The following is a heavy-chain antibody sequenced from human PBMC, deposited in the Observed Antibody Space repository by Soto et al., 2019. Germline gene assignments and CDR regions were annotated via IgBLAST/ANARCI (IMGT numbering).Heavy chain of an antibody. CDR2: INAGNGNT. V-gene: IGHV1-3*01. Sequence: ASVKVSCKASGYTFTSYAMHWVRQAPGQRLEWMGWINAGNGNTKYSQKFQGRVTITRDTSASTGYMELSSLRSDDTAVYYCAREARGNSRVYYYYGMDVWGQGTTVTVSS. CDR1: GYTFTSYA. D-gene: IGHD5-18*01. CDR3: AREARGNSRVYYYYGMDV. J-gene: IGHJ6*02.